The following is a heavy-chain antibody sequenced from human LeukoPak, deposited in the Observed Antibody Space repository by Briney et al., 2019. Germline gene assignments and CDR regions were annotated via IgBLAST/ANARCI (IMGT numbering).Heavy chain of an antibody. CDR1: GGSFSSYY. D-gene: IGHD6-19*01. J-gene: IGHJ4*02. Sequence: PETLSLTCAVYGGSFSSYYWGWIRQPPGKGLEWIGSIYYSGSTYYNPSLKSRVTISVDTSKNQFSLKLSSVTAADTAVYYCARGDSSGPSSFDYWGQGTLVTVSS. CDR3: ARGDSSGPSSFDY. CDR2: IYYSGST. V-gene: IGHV4-39*01.